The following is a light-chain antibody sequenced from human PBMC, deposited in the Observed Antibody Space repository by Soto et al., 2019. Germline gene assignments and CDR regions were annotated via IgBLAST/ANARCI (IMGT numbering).Light chain of an antibody. CDR3: QTWGSGIVV. CDR2: LNSDGSH. CDR1: SGHSNYA. J-gene: IGLJ2*01. V-gene: IGLV4-69*01. Sequence: QSVLTQSPSASASLGASVKLTCTLSSGHSNYAIAWHQQQSEKGPRFLMNLNSDGSHSKGDGIPDRFSGSSSGAERYLTISSLQSEDEADYYCQTWGSGIVVFGGGTQLTVL.